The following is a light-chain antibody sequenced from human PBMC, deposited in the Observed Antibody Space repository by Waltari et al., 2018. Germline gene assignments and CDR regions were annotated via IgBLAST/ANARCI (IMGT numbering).Light chain of an antibody. CDR2: EVT. Sequence: QSGLTQPASVSGSPGQSITISCTGTHSDVGNYNLVSWYQQYPGKAPKLMVYEVTKRTSGVSDRFSGSKSGNTASLTIYGLQSEDEADYYCCSYAGLGIYVFGTGTKVTVL. V-gene: IGLV2-23*02. J-gene: IGLJ1*01. CDR3: CSYAGLGIYV. CDR1: HSDVGNYNL.